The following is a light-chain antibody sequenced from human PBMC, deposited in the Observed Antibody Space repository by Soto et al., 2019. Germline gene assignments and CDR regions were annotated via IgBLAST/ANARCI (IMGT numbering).Light chain of an antibody. CDR1: SSNIGAGHD. V-gene: IGLV1-40*01. CDR3: QSYDSSLSAYV. Sequence: QSVLTQPPSVSGAPGQRGTISCTGSSSNIGAGHDVHWYQQFPGTAPQLLIFGNNNRPSGVPDRFSGSKSGTSASLAITGLQAEDEADFYCQSYDSSLSAYVFGTGTKATVL. CDR2: GNN. J-gene: IGLJ1*01.